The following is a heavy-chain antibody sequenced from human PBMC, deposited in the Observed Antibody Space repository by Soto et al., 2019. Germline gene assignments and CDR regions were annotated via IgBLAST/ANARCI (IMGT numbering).Heavy chain of an antibody. CDR1: GFTFTSSA. V-gene: IGHV1-58*01. D-gene: IGHD4-17*01. CDR3: AAENDYGDYGYYYYGMDV. J-gene: IGHJ6*02. Sequence: SVKVSCKASGFTFTSSAVQWVRQARGQRLEWIGWIVVGSGNTNYAQKFQERVTITRDMSTSTAYMELSSLRSEDTAVYYCAAENDYGDYGYYYYGMDVWGQGTTVTVSS. CDR2: IVVGSGNT.